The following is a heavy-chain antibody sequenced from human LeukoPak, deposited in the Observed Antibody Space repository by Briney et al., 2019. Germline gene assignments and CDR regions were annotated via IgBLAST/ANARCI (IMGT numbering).Heavy chain of an antibody. J-gene: IGHJ4*02. CDR2: IYSGGST. Sequence: PGGSLRPSCTASGFTVSSNHMSWVRQAPGQGLEWVSVIYSGGSTYYADSVKGRFTISRDNSENTLYLQMNSLRAEDTAVYYCARSDCGGGRCYYFDYWGQGTLVTVSS. V-gene: IGHV3-53*01. CDR1: GFTVSSNH. CDR3: ARSDCGGGRCYYFDY. D-gene: IGHD2-15*01.